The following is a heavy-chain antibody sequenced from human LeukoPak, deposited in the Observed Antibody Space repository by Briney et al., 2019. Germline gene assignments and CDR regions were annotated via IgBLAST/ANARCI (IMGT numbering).Heavy chain of an antibody. Sequence: GASVKVSCKASGGTFSSYAISWVRQAPGQGLEWMGGVIPIFGTANYAQKFQGRVTITADESTSTAYMELSSLRSEDTAVYYCASGDMAARSTFDYWGQGTLVTVSS. CDR1: GGTFSSYA. V-gene: IGHV1-69*13. D-gene: IGHD6-6*01. J-gene: IGHJ4*02. CDR2: VIPIFGTA. CDR3: ASGDMAARSTFDY.